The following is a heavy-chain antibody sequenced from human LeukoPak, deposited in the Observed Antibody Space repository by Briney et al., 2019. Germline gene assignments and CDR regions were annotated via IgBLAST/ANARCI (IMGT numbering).Heavy chain of an antibody. CDR2: IYYSGST. J-gene: IGHJ6*04. Sequence: NPSETLSLTCTVSGGSISSSSYYWGWIRQPPGKGLEWIGSIYYSGSTYYNPSLKSRVTISVDTSKNQFSLKLSAVTTADTAVYYCARVLGPRGFLMCVWGKMTTVTASS. V-gene: IGHV4-39*07. CDR1: GGSISSSSYY. CDR3: ARVLGPRGFLMCV. D-gene: IGHD2/OR15-2a*01.